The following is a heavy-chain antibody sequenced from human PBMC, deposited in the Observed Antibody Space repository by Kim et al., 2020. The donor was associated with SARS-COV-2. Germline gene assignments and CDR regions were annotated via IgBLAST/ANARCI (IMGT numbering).Heavy chain of an antibody. CDR1: GFTFSSFA. Sequence: GGSLRLSCAASGFTFSSFAMTWVRQAPGKGLEWVSILSDSGGDTFYADSVKGRFTISRDNSKNTLYLQMNSLRAEDTAVYYCAKKGIPALGQWYSDLWGRGTLVTVSS. J-gene: IGHJ2*01. CDR3: AKKGIPALGQWYSDL. V-gene: IGHV3-23*01. CDR2: LSDSGGDT. D-gene: IGHD6-13*01.